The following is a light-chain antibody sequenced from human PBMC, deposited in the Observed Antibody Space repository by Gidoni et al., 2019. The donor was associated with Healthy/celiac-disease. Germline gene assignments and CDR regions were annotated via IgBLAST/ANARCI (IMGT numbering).Light chain of an antibody. CDR2: KDS. Sequence: SYALTQPPSVSVSPGQTSRITCSGDELPKQYAYWYQQKPGQAPVLVIYKDSERHSGIPERFSGASSGTTVTLTIGGVQAEDEADYYCQSADSSGTYPVVFGGGTKLTVL. J-gene: IGLJ2*01. CDR1: ELPKQY. CDR3: QSADSSGTYPVV. V-gene: IGLV3-25*03.